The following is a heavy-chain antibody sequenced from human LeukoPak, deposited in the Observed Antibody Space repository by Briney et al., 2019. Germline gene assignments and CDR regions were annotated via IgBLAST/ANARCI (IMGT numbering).Heavy chain of an antibody. CDR3: ARYTTPTLFDY. V-gene: IGHV4-59*01. D-gene: IGHD1-1*01. J-gene: IGHJ4*02. CDR2: IYYSGST. Sequence: SETLSLTCTVSGGSISSYYWSWIRQPPGKGLEWIGYIYYSGSTNYNPSLKSRVTISVDTSKNQFSLKLSSVTAADTAVYYCARYTTPTLFDYWGQGTLVTVSS. CDR1: GGSISSYY.